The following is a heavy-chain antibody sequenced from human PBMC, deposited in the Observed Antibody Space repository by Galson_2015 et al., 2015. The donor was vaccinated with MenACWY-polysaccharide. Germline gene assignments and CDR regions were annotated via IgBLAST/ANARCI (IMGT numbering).Heavy chain of an antibody. V-gene: IGHV3-11*01. D-gene: IGHD1-26*01. CDR1: GFIFSDYY. Sequence: SLRLSCAASGFIFSDYYMNWVRQAPGKGLEWISYIGGSGDTIYYADSVKGRFTISRDNAKNSLYLQMNSLRAEDTALYYCAGRWPYSGNDKHAFDIWGQGTMVIVSS. J-gene: IGHJ3*02. CDR2: IGGSGDTI. CDR3: AGRWPYSGNDKHAFDI.